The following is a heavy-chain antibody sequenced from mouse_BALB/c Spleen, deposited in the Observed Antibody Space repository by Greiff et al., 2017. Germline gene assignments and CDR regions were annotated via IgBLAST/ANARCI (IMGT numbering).Heavy chain of an antibody. J-gene: IGHJ2*01. D-gene: IGHD2-14*01. CDR3: ARGSYDNYFDY. CDR2: ISSGSSTI. CDR1: GFTFSSFG. V-gene: IGHV5-17*02. Sequence: EVQGVESGGGLVQPGGSRKLSCAASGFTFSSFGMHWVRQAPEKGLEWVAYISSGSSTIYYADTVKGRFTISRDNPKNTLFLQMTSLRSEDTAMYYCARGSYDNYFDYWGQGTTLTVSS.